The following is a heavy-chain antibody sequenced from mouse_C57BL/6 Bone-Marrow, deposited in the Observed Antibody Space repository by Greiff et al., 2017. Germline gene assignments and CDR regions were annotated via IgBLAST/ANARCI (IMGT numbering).Heavy chain of an antibody. V-gene: IGHV3-6*01. CDR3: ARDNYGCYAIDY. Sequence: DVKLQESGPGLVKPSQSLSLTCSVTGYSITCGYYWNWLRQFPGNKLVWMGYISYDGSTNYNPSLKNRISITRDTSKNQFFLKLNALTTEDTATYDCARDNYGCYAIDYWGQGTSVTVSA. CDR2: ISYDGST. CDR1: GYSITCGYY. D-gene: IGHD1-1*01. J-gene: IGHJ4*01.